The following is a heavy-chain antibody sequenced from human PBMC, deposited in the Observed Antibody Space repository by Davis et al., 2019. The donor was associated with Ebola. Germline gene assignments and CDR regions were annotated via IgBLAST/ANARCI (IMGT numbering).Heavy chain of an antibody. CDR3: ARGSRYYDSGKPRAFDI. CDR1: GFTFMTYS. CDR2: ISYDGSNK. D-gene: IGHD3-22*01. J-gene: IGHJ3*02. V-gene: IGHV3-30*04. Sequence: GESLKISCAASGFTFMTYSIHWVRQAPGKGLEWVAVISYDGSNKYYADSVKGRFTISRDNSKNTLYLQMNSLRAEDTAVYYCARGSRYYDSGKPRAFDIWGQGTMVTVSS.